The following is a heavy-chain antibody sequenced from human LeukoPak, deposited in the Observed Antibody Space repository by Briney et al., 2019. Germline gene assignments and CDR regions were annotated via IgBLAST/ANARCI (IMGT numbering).Heavy chain of an antibody. V-gene: IGHV3-7*01. CDR1: GFTFKKYW. Sequence: GESLRLSCAASGFTFKKYWMNWVRQVPGKGLECLANIKEDGSETYYADSVRGRFTISRDNPKNLLFLQINSLRVEDTAVYYCARETPRRGETRDGYRWGQGTLVTVSS. D-gene: IGHD5-24*01. CDR2: IKEDGSET. CDR3: ARETPRRGETRDGYR. J-gene: IGHJ4*02.